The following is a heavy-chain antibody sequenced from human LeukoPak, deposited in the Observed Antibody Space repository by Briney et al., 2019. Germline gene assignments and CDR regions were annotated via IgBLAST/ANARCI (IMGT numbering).Heavy chain of an antibody. J-gene: IGHJ6*02. CDR2: IIALFGTA. CDR3: ASRHLYSGSYSTKYYYYGMDV. Sequence: SVKVSCKASGGTFSSYTINWVRQAPGQGLEWMGGIIALFGTANYAEKFQGRVTISADESTSTAYMELSSLRSEDTAVYYCASRHLYSGSYSTKYYYYGMDVWGQGTTVTVSS. V-gene: IGHV1-69*13. CDR1: GGTFSSYT. D-gene: IGHD1-26*01.